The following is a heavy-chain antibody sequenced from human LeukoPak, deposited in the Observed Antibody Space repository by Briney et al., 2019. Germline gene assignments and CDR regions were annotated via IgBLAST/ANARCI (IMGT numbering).Heavy chain of an antibody. CDR3: ARDGGRAFDI. CDR1: GFTFDDYT. J-gene: IGHJ3*02. V-gene: IGHV3-43*01. Sequence: GGSLRLSCAASGFTFDDYTMHWVRQAPGKGLEWVSLISWDGGSTYYADSVKGRFTISRDNSKNTLYLQMNSLRAEDTAVYYCARDGGRAFDIWGQGTMVTVSS. CDR2: ISWDGGST.